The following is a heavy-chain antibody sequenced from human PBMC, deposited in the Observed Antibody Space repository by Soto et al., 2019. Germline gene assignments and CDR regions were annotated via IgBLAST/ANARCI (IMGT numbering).Heavy chain of an antibody. CDR2: INPNSGGT. D-gene: IGHD3-10*01. J-gene: IGHJ4*02. V-gene: IGHV1-2*04. CDR3: AVLGYYGSCSYYNPYYVDY. Sequence: ASVQVSCKASGYTFTGYYMHWVRQAPGQGLEWMGWINPNSGGTNYAQKLQGWVTMTRDTSISTAYMELSRRRSDDTAVYYCAVLGYYGSCSYYNPYYVDYWGQGTLVTVSS. CDR1: GYTFTGYY.